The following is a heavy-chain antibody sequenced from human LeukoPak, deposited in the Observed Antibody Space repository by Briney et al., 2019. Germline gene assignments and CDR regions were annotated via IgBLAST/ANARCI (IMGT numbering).Heavy chain of an antibody. J-gene: IGHJ4*02. CDR3: AKDRGKTVAQFDY. CDR1: GFTFSSYA. CDR2: ISGSGGST. V-gene: IGHV3-23*01. Sequence: GGSLRLSCAASGFTFSSYAMSWVRQAPGKGLEWVSAISGSGGSTYYADSVKGRFTISRDNSKNTLYLQMNSLRAEDTAVNYCAKDRGKTVAQFDYWGQGTLVTVSS. D-gene: IGHD4-23*01.